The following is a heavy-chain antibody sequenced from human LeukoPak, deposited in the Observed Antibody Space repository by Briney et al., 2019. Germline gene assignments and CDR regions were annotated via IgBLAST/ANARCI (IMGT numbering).Heavy chain of an antibody. V-gene: IGHV3-20*04. D-gene: IGHD5-24*01. J-gene: IGHJ5*02. CDR2: VNWNGDST. Sequence: PGGSLRLSCATSGFTFETSAMSWVRQAPGKGLEWVSSVNWNGDSTTYADSVKGRFTISRDNAKNSLYLQMNSLRAEDTAVYYCARTRDGYNTNWFDPWGQGTLVTVSS. CDR1: GFTFETSA. CDR3: ARTRDGYNTNWFDP.